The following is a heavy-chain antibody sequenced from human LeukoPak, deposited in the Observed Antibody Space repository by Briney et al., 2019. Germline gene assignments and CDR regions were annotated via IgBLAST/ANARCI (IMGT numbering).Heavy chain of an antibody. CDR2: IYYSGST. CDR3: ARETYYYDSSGYLALYYFDY. J-gene: IGHJ4*02. V-gene: IGHV4-39*07. CDR1: GGSISSSSYY. Sequence: PSETLSLTCTVSGGSISSSSYYWGWIRQPPGKGLEWIGSIYYSGSTNYNPSLKSRVTISVDTSKNQFSLKLSSVTAADTAVYYCARETYYYDSSGYLALYYFDYWGQGTLVTVSS. D-gene: IGHD3-22*01.